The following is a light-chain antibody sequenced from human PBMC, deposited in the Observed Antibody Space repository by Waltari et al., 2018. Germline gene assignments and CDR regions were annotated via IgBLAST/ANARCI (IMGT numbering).Light chain of an antibody. Sequence: DIVMTQSPLSLPVTLGEPASISCRSNHSLLHTSGYNYLDWYLQKSGQSPQLLIYLGSTRPSGVPDRFSGSGSGTDFTLKISRVEAEDVGVYYCMQALQTVSFGGGTRVEIK. CDR1: HSLLHTSGYNY. J-gene: IGKJ4*01. V-gene: IGKV2-28*01. CDR3: MQALQTVS. CDR2: LGS.